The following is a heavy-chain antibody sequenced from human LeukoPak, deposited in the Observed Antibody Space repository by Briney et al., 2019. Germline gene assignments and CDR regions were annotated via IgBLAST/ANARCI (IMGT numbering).Heavy chain of an antibody. Sequence: ASLKVSCKASGYTFTSYGISWVRQAPGQGLEWMGWISADNGNTNYAQKLQGRVTMTTDTSTSTAYMELRSLRSDDTAVYYCARDIRTLDYYDSQSPCYFDYWGQGTLVTVSS. J-gene: IGHJ4*02. V-gene: IGHV1-18*01. CDR1: GYTFTSYG. D-gene: IGHD3-22*01. CDR2: ISADNGNT. CDR3: ARDIRTLDYYDSQSPCYFDY.